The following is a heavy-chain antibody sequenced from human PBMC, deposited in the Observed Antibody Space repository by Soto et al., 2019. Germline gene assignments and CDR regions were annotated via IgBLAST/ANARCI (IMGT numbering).Heavy chain of an antibody. Sequence: SETLSLTNAVSGGSISSGGYSWSWIRQPPGKGLEWIGYIYHSGSTYYNPSLKSRVTISVDRSKNQFSLKLSSVTAADTAVYYCARRAIYGSGRGYYYYYGMDVWGQGTTVTVSS. CDR1: GGSISSGGYS. CDR2: IYHSGST. J-gene: IGHJ6*02. CDR3: ARRAIYGSGRGYYYYYGMDV. V-gene: IGHV4-30-2*01. D-gene: IGHD3-10*01.